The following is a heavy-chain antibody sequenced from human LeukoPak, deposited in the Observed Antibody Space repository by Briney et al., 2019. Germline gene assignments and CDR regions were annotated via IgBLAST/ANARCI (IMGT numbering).Heavy chain of an antibody. J-gene: IGHJ4*02. CDR1: GFTFSDYY. CDR3: ASEHTYYYDTSGYSCDY. D-gene: IGHD3-22*01. CDR2: ISSSGSTI. V-gene: IGHV3-11*01. Sequence: PVGSLRLSCAASGFTFSDYYMSWIRQAAGKGLEGVSYISSSGSTIDYADSVKCRFAISRDNAKNSLYLQMNSLRAEDTAVYYCASEHTYYYDTSGYSCDYWGQGTLVTVSS.